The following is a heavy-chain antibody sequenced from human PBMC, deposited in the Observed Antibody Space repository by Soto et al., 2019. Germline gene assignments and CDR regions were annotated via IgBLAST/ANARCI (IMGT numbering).Heavy chain of an antibody. Sequence: PSETLSLTCSVSGGSISSYYWSWIRQHPGKGLEWIGYIYYSGSTNYNPSLKSRVTISVDTSKNQFSLKLSSVTAADTAVYYCARSRDGFNTHYYYYGMDVWGQGTTVTVSS. D-gene: IGHD2-2*01. CDR3: ARSRDGFNTHYYYYGMDV. CDR1: GGSISSYY. J-gene: IGHJ6*02. V-gene: IGHV4-59*01. CDR2: IYYSGST.